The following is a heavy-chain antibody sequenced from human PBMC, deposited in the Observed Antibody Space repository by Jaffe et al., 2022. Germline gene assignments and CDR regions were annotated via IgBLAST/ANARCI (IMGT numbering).Heavy chain of an antibody. CDR1: GGTFSSYT. V-gene: IGHV1-69*08. D-gene: IGHD2-21*02. J-gene: IGHJ3*02. Sequence: QVQLVQSGAEVKKPGSSVKVSCKASGGTFSSYTISWVRQAPGQGLEWMGRIIPILGIANYAQKFQGRVTITADKSTSTAYMELSSLRSEDTAVYYCAREQLYGGNSNGAFDIWGQGTMVTVSS. CDR3: AREQLYGGNSNGAFDI. CDR2: IIPILGIA.